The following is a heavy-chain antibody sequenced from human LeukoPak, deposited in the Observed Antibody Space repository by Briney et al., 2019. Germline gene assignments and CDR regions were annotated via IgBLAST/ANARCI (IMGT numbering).Heavy chain of an antibody. V-gene: IGHV1-8*01. CDR2: MNPNSGNT. CDR1: GYTFTSYD. Sequence: GASVKVSCKASGYTFTSYDINWVRQATGQGLEWMGWMNPNSGNTGYAQKFQGRVTMTRNTSISTAYMELSSLRSEDTAVYYCAKDLDHDYGDYVSNAFDIWGQGTMVTVSS. CDR3: AKDLDHDYGDYVSNAFDI. D-gene: IGHD4-17*01. J-gene: IGHJ3*02.